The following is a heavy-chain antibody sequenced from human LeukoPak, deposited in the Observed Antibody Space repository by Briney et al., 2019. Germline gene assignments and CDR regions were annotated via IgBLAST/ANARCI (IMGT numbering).Heavy chain of an antibody. CDR3: ARSFRGALVWDMDV. V-gene: IGHV7-4-1*02. Sequence: ASVKVSCKASGYTFTSYAINWVRQAPGQGLEWMGWINTNTGNPTYAQGFTGRFVFSLDTSVSTAYLQISSLKAEDTAVYYCARSFRGALVWDMDVWGKGTTVTVSS. CDR2: INTNTGNP. J-gene: IGHJ6*03. D-gene: IGHD3-16*01. CDR1: GYTFTSYA.